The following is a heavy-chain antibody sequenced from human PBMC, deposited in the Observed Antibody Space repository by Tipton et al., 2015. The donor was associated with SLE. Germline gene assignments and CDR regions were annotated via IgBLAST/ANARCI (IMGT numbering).Heavy chain of an antibody. Sequence: SLRLSCAASGFSFSTYGVAWVRQPPGKGLQWVSTVRNGGGKSDGKTYYAESVRGRFTISRDTSKNRIYLQMDSLSAEDTALYYCAKGKLTIYDHDAYDMCGEGTVVTVSS. D-gene: IGHD3-3*01. CDR3: AKGKLTIYDHDAYDM. CDR1: GFSFSTYG. J-gene: IGHJ3*02. CDR2: VRNGGGKSDGKT. V-gene: IGHV3-23*01.